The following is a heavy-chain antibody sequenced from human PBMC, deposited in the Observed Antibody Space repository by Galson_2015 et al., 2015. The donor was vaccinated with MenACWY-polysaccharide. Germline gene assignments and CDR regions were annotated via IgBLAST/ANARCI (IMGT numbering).Heavy chain of an antibody. CDR1: GGSISSGSYY. V-gene: IGHV4-61*02. CDR3: ARGGLLLPPDY. J-gene: IGHJ4*02. D-gene: IGHD3-22*01. Sequence: TLSLTCTVSGGSISSGSYYWSWIRQPAGKGLEWIGRIYTSGSTNYNPSLKSRVTISVDTSKNQFSLKLSSVTAADTAVYYCARGGLLLPPDYWGQGTLVTVSS. CDR2: IYTSGST.